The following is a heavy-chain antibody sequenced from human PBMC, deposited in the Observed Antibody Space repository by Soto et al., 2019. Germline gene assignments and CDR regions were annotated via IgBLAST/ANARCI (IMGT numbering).Heavy chain of an antibody. CDR3: AHRVLRTVFGLVTTTAIYFDF. CDR1: GFSLTTSGVG. V-gene: IGHV2-5*02. Sequence: QITLNESGPTQVKPRQTLTLTCTFSGFSLTTSGVGVGWIRQSPGKAPEWLAPIYWDDDKRYSPSLKSRLTITKDTSKNQVVLTMADLDPGDTATYYCAHRVLRTVFGLVTTTAIYFDFWGQGAPVAVSS. D-gene: IGHD3-3*01. CDR2: IYWDDDK. J-gene: IGHJ4*02.